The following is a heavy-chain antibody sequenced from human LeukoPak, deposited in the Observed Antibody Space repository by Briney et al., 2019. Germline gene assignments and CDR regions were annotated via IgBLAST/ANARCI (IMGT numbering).Heavy chain of an antibody. CDR2: IYYSGST. V-gene: IGHV4-59*01. Sequence: SETLSLTCTVSGGSISSYYWSWIRQPPGKGLEWIGYIYYSGSTNYNPSLKSRLTISVDTSKNQFFLKLSSVTAADTAVYYCARGKVAGNFDCWGQGTLVTVSS. CDR3: ARGKVAGNFDC. CDR1: GGSISSYY. J-gene: IGHJ4*02. D-gene: IGHD6-19*01.